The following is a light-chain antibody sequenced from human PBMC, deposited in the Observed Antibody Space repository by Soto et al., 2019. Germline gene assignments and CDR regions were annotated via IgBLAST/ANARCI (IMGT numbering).Light chain of an antibody. V-gene: IGKV1-5*01. CDR1: QSITTW. CDR3: QQYNSYTWT. Sequence: DIQMTQSPSTLSASVGDRVTITCRASQSITTWLAWYQQKPGKDPKVLIYDASSLESGVPSRFSGSGSGTEFTLTISSLQPDDFATYYCQQYNSYTWTFGQGTKVDIK. CDR2: DAS. J-gene: IGKJ1*01.